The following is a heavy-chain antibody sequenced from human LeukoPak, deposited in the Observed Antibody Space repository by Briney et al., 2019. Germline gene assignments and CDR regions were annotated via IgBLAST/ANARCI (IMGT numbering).Heavy chain of an antibody. CDR2: MYNSGST. D-gene: IGHD4-17*01. Sequence: PSETLSLTCTVSGGSISGSFWSWIRQPPGKGLEWIAYMYNSGSTNYNPSLKSRVTISIDTSKNQFSLKLSSLTAADTAIYYCARGIESYGDYGYWGQGILVTVSS. J-gene: IGHJ4*02. CDR1: GGSISGSF. CDR3: ARGIESYGDYGY. V-gene: IGHV4-59*01.